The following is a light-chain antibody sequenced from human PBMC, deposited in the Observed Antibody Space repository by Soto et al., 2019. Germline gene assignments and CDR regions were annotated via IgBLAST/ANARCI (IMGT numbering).Light chain of an antibody. V-gene: IGKV1-5*01. J-gene: IGKJ1*01. CDR3: QQYNSYLWT. CDR1: QSISFY. Sequence: DIHMTQSPSSLSASVGDRVIITCRASQSISFYLNWYLQKPGKAPELLIYAASTLQSGVPSRFSGSGSGTEFTLTISSLQPDDFATYYCQQYNSYLWTFGQGTKVDIK. CDR2: AAS.